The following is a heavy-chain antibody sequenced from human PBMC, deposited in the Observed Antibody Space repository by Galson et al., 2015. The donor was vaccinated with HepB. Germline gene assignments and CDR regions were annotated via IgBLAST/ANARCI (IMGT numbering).Heavy chain of an antibody. CDR2: ISYDGSNK. J-gene: IGHJ4*02. CDR1: GFTFSSYA. V-gene: IGHV3-30-3*01. CDR3: ANHAADSSGWYLFDY. Sequence: SLRLSCAASGFTFSSYAMHWVRQAPGKGLEWVAVISYDGSNKYYADSVKGRFTISRDNSKNTLYLQMNSLRAEDTAVYYCANHAADSSGWYLFDYWGQGTLVTVSS. D-gene: IGHD6-19*01.